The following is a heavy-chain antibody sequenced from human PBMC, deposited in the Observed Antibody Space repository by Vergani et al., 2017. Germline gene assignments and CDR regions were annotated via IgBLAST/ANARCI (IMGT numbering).Heavy chain of an antibody. V-gene: IGHV1-69*02. CDR1: GGTFSSYT. Sequence: QVQLVQSGAEVKKPGSSVKLSCKASGGTFSSYTISWVRQAPGLGLEWMGRIIPTLGIANYAQKCQGRVTITADKSTSTAYMELSSLRSEDTAVYYCASSITMIVQYGMDVWGQGTTVTVSS. CDR2: IIPTLGIA. J-gene: IGHJ6*02. CDR3: ASSITMIVQYGMDV. D-gene: IGHD3-22*01.